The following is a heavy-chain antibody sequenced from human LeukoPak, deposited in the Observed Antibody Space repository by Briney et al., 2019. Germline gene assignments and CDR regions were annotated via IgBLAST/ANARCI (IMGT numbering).Heavy chain of an antibody. CDR3: AGGRYCTNGVCYTYY. J-gene: IGHJ4*02. Sequence: PRGSLRLSCAPSGFTFSGIYMSWVRQAAGKGLEWVSVIFSGGSTYYADSLKGRFTISRDNSKNTLYLQMNSLRAEDTAVYYCAGGRYCTNGVCYTYYWGQGTLVTVSS. CDR2: IFSGGST. D-gene: IGHD2-8*01. V-gene: IGHV3-53*01. CDR1: GFTFSGIY.